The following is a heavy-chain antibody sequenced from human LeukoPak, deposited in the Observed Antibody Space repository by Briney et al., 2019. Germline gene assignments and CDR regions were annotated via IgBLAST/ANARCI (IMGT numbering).Heavy chain of an antibody. CDR1: GFTFSSYG. V-gene: IGHV3-30*02. J-gene: IGHJ4*02. Sequence: GGSLRLSCAASGFTFSSYGMHWVRQAPGKGLEWVAFVRYDGSNKYYADSVKGRFTISRDSSKNTLYLQMNSLRPEDTAVYYCAKGRGQSYPHYYFDSWGQGTLVTVPS. D-gene: IGHD5-18*01. CDR3: AKGRGQSYPHYYFDS. CDR2: VRYDGSNK.